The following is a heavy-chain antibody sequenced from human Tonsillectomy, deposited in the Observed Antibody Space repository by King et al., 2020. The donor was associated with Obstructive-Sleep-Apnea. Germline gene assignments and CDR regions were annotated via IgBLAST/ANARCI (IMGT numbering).Heavy chain of an antibody. V-gene: IGHV4-39*01. CDR3: TRHEGTVVTFDY. CDR2: GYYSGNT. J-gene: IGHJ4*02. Sequence: QLQESGPGLVKPSETLSHTCTVSGGSISSRSYFWGWIRQPPGKGLEWIGSGYYSGNTYYNPSLKSRVTISVDTFKNQFSLRLRSVTAADTAVYYCTRHEGTVVTFDYWGQGTLVTVSS. D-gene: IGHD4-23*01. CDR1: GGSISSRSYF.